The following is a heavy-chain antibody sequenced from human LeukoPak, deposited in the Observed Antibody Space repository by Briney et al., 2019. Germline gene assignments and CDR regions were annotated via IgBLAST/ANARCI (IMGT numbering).Heavy chain of an antibody. V-gene: IGHV4-34*01. D-gene: IGHD3-10*01. CDR1: GGSFSGYY. Sequence: SETLSLTCAVYGGSFSGYYWSWIRQPPGKGLEWIGEINHSGSTNYNPPLKSRVTISVDTSKNQFSLKLSSVTAADTAVYYCARLGITMVRGVMDFYYYYYMDVWGKGTTVTISS. CDR3: ARLGITMVRGVMDFYYYYYMDV. CDR2: INHSGST. J-gene: IGHJ6*03.